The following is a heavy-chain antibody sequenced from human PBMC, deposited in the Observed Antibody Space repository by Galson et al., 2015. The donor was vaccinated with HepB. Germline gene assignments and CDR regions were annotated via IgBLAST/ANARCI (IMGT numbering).Heavy chain of an antibody. V-gene: IGHV1-18*04. CDR2: TSAYNGNT. D-gene: IGHD2-2*01. J-gene: IGHJ4*02. Sequence: QSGAEVKKPGGSLRISCKASGYTFTSYGISWVRQAPGQGLEWMGWTSAYNGNTNYAQKLQGRVTMTTDTSTSAAYMELRSLRSDDTAVYYCARDSADEPTIVVPAAELDYWGQGTLVTVSS. CDR1: GYTFTSYG. CDR3: ARDSADEPTIVVPAAELDY.